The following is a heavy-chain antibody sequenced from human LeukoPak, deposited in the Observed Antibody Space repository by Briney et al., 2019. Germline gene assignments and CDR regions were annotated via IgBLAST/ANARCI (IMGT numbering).Heavy chain of an antibody. CDR1: GYTFTSYY. CDR2: IKPSSGST. Sequence: ASVKVSCKASGYTFTSYYIHWVRQAPGQGPEWMGIIKPSSGSTNYAQKFQGRVTMTRDMSTSTVYMELISLRSEDMAIYYCARSRTVAGTWGGYFDYWGQGTLVTVSS. CDR3: ARSRTVAGTWGGYFDY. D-gene: IGHD6-19*01. J-gene: IGHJ4*02. V-gene: IGHV1-46*01.